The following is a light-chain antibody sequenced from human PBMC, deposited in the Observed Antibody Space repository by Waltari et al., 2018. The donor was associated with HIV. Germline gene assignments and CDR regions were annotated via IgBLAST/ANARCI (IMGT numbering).Light chain of an antibody. V-gene: IGLV1-44*01. CDR1: SSNIGSRS. Sequence: QSVMTQPPSASGNPGQRVTIACSGTSSNIGSRSANWYQHFPGTAPKLLIFTNDQRPSGVPDRFSASKAGTSASLSISGLHSGDEGVYYCSAWDVSLNGVVFGGGTKLTVL. J-gene: IGLJ2*01. CDR3: SAWDVSLNGVV. CDR2: TND.